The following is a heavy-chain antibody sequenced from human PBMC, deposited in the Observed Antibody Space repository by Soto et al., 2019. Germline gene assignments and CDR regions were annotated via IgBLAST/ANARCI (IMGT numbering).Heavy chain of an antibody. J-gene: IGHJ5*02. V-gene: IGHV2-5*02. D-gene: IGHD3-10*01. CDR1: GFSLSTTGVG. Sequence: QITLKESGPTLVRPTQTLTLTCTFSGFSLSTTGVGVGWIRQPPGKALEWLALIYWDDDKRYSPSLKSRLTTTKDTSKNEVILTTTNMDPVDTATYYGARRLRDYGLGRERVNYVDPGGQGTLATVSS. CDR2: IYWDDDK. CDR3: ARRLRDYGLGRERVNYVDP.